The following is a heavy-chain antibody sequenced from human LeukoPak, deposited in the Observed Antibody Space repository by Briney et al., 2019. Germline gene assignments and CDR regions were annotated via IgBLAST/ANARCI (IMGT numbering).Heavy chain of an antibody. Sequence: GGSLRLSCAASGFTLSDYYMXXVRQAAGKGLEWVSYISSSSSYINYADSVKGRFTITRDNAKNSLYLQMNSLRVEDTAVYYCAGGRVGQFLDYWGQGTLVTVSS. CDR3: AGGRVGQFLDY. CDR2: ISSSSSYI. J-gene: IGHJ4*02. V-gene: IGHV3-11*03. D-gene: IGHD3-16*01. CDR1: GFTLSDYY.